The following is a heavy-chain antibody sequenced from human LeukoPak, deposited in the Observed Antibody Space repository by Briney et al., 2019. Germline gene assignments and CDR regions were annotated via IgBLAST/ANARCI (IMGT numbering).Heavy chain of an antibody. D-gene: IGHD2-2*01. V-gene: IGHV1-69*13. CDR2: IIPIFGTA. CDR1: GGTFRSYA. J-gene: IGHJ6*02. CDR3: ARDKVVVVPAATGGSYYYYGMDV. Sequence: SVQVSCKASGGTFRSYAISWVRQAPGQGLEWMGGIIPIFGTANYAQKFQGRVTITADESTSTAYMELSSLRSEDTAVYYCARDKVVVVPAATGGSYYYYGMDVWGQGTTVTVSS.